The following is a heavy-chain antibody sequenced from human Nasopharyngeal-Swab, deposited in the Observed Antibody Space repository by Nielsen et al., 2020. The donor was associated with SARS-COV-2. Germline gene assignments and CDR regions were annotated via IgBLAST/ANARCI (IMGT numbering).Heavy chain of an antibody. CDR1: GGSFSGYY. D-gene: IGHD2-2*01. CDR3: ARASASHVPAYYYYYGMDV. J-gene: IGHJ6*02. CDR2: INHSGST. Sequence: SETLSLTCAVYGGSFSGYYWSWIRQPPGKGLEWIGEINHSGSTNYNPSLKSRVTISVDTSENQFSLKLSSVTAADTAVYYCARASASHVPAYYYYYGMDVWGQGTTVTVSS. V-gene: IGHV4-34*01.